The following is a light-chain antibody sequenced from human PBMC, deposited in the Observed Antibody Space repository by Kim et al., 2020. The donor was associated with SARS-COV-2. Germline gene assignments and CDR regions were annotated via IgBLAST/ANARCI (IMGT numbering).Light chain of an antibody. CDR3: QTWGTGIRV. CDR1: RGHSSYA. Sequence: ASVKLTCTRSRGHSSYAIAWQQQQPEKGPRYLMKLNSDGSQSKGDGIPDRFSGSSSGAERYLTISSLQSEDEADYYCQTWGTGIRVFGGGTQLTVL. V-gene: IGLV4-69*01. CDR2: LNSDGSQ. J-gene: IGLJ3*02.